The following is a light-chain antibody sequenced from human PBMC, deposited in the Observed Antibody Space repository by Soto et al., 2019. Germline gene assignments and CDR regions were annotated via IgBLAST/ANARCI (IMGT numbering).Light chain of an antibody. CDR1: SSDVGTYRL. Sequence: QSVLTQPASVSGSPGQSVVISCTGTSSDVGTYRLLSWYQHSPGQAPRLLIHEGTKRPPGVSNRFSASKSGNTASLTISGLQAEDEGDYYCCSYAGNSILVFGGGTKVTVL. CDR3: CSYAGNSILV. J-gene: IGLJ3*02. V-gene: IGLV2-23*01. CDR2: EGT.